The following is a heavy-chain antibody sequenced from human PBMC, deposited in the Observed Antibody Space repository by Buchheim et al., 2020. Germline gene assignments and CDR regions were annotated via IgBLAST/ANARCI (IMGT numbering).Heavy chain of an antibody. D-gene: IGHD3-22*01. CDR2: IHYSGRT. J-gene: IGHJ4*02. CDR1: GGSISSVDYY. Sequence: QVQLQESGPGLVKPSQTLSLTCTVSGGSISSVDYYWNWIRQPPGKGLEWVGYIHYSGRTYYNPSFKSRVTISVDTFKNKFSLKLSSVTAADTAVYFCARARSGYYHFDYWGQGTL. CDR3: ARARSGYYHFDY. V-gene: IGHV4-30-4*01.